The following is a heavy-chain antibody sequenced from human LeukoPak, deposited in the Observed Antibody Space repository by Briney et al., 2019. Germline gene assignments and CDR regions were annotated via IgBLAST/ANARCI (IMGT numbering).Heavy chain of an antibody. CDR2: IDPSDSYT. Sequence: GEPLMISCKCSGYTFTSYWITWVRQMPGKGLEWMGRIDPSDSYTNYSPSFQGHVTISADKSISTAYLQWSSLKASGTAMYYCARHAVSKGNGMDVWGQGTTVTVSS. V-gene: IGHV5-10-1*01. CDR1: GYTFTSYW. D-gene: IGHD2-2*01. CDR3: ARHAVSKGNGMDV. J-gene: IGHJ6*02.